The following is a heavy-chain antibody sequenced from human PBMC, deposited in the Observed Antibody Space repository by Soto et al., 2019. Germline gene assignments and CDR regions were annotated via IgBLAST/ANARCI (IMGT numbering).Heavy chain of an antibody. CDR1: GGSFSGYY. CDR2: INHSGST. J-gene: IGHJ4*02. Sequence: QVQLQQWGAGLLKPSETLSLTCAVYGGSFSGYYWSWIRQPPGKGLEWIGEINHSGSTNYNPSLKSRVTISVDTSKNQFSLKLSSVTAADTAVYYCARGRDDFWSGYFEGFDYWGQGTLVTVSS. CDR3: ARGRDDFWSGYFEGFDY. D-gene: IGHD3-3*01. V-gene: IGHV4-34*01.